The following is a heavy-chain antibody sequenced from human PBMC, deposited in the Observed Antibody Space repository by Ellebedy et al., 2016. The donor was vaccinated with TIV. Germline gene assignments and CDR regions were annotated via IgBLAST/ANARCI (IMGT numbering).Heavy chain of an antibody. CDR1: GFTFGDYG. CDR3: AKDSPYDSWSGYTTYYFDY. V-gene: IGHV3-49*03. CDR2: IRSKVNGGTT. Sequence: GGSLRLSCTASGFTFGDYGMSWFRQAPGKGLEWVGFIRSKVNGGTTEYAASVKGRFSISRDDSESIAYLQMNSLRAEDTAVYYCAKDSPYDSWSGYTTYYFDYWGQGTLVTVSS. J-gene: IGHJ4*02. D-gene: IGHD3-3*01.